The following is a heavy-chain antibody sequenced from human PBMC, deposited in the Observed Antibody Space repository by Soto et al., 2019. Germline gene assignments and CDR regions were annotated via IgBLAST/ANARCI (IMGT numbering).Heavy chain of an antibody. D-gene: IGHD6-19*01. CDR1: SGSISSSNW. Sequence: QVQLQESGPGLVKPSGTLSLTCAVSSGSISSSNWWSGVRQPPGKGLEWIGEIYHSGSTNYNPSPPIRVPISVDKSKNQLSLKLSSVTAAATAVYYYAKGIQCLAHNWFDPWGQGTLVTVSS. CDR2: IYHSGST. CDR3: AKGIQCLAHNWFDP. V-gene: IGHV4-4*02. J-gene: IGHJ5*02.